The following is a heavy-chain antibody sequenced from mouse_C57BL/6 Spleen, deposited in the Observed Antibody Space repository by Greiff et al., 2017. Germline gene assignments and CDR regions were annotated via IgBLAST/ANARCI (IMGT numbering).Heavy chain of an antibody. J-gene: IGHJ2*01. D-gene: IGHD1-1*01. CDR1: GYTFTSYW. CDR2: IDPNSGGP. CDR3: AFYYYGSSYEDD. Sequence: QVQLQQPGAELVKPGASVKLSCKASGYTFTSYWMHWVKQRPGRGLAWLGRIDPNSGGPKYNEKFKSKATLTVDKPSSTAYMQLSSLTSEDSAVYYGAFYYYGSSYEDDWGQGTTLTVSS. V-gene: IGHV1-72*01.